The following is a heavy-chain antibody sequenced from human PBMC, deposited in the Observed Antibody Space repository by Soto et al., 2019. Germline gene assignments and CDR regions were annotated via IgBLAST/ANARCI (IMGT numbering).Heavy chain of an antibody. V-gene: IGHV3-33*06. CDR1: GFTFSTYG. Sequence: GGSLRLSCAASGFTFSTYGMHWVRQAPGKGLEWVALIWYDGSNKDYVDSVKGRFTISRDNSKNTVYLQMDSLRADDTAVYYCAKDQAAGDYYFDHWGQGTLVTVSS. J-gene: IGHJ4*02. CDR2: IWYDGSNK. CDR3: AKDQAAGDYYFDH. D-gene: IGHD6-13*01.